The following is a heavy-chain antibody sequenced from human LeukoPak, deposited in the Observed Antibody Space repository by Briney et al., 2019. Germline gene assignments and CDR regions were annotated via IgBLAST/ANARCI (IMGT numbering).Heavy chain of an antibody. V-gene: IGHV3-23*01. CDR1: EFTLSSFA. CDR2: IRGGGAGA. Sequence: GGSLRLSCAASEFTLSSFAMSWVRQAPGKGLEWVSYIRGGGAGALYADSVKGRFTISRDNSKSTMCLQMNSLRVEDTAVYYCAKCAESYGNDAFDMWGPGTMVTVSS. D-gene: IGHD3-16*01. J-gene: IGHJ3*02. CDR3: AKCAESYGNDAFDM.